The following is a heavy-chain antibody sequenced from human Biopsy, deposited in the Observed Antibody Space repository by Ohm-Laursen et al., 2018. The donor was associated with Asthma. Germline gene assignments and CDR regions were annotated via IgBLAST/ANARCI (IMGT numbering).Heavy chain of an antibody. CDR2: INTNTGNP. J-gene: IGHJ4*02. Sequence: ASVKASCKASGYTVTRYAINWVRQAPGQGLEWMGWINTNTGNPTYAQGFTGRFVFSLDTSVNTAHLPISNLKAEDTAVYYCARMISYYHEMRAPFFDYWGQGTLVTVSS. V-gene: IGHV7-4-1*02. D-gene: IGHD3-22*01. CDR3: ARMISYYHEMRAPFFDY. CDR1: GYTVTRYA.